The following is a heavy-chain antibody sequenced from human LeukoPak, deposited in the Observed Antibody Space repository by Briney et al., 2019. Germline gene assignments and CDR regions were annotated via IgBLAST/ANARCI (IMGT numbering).Heavy chain of an antibody. CDR2: ISSSSRSK. J-gene: IGHJ4*02. V-gene: IGHV3-21*05. Sequence: KPGGSLRLSCAASGFTFNSYAMSWVRQAPGKGLEWLSYISSSSRSKYYADSVKGRFIVSRDNAKNSLYLQMDSLRAEDTALYYCASQSSGSSTRAPDFWGQGTLVTVSS. D-gene: IGHD1-26*01. CDR3: ASQSSGSSTRAPDF. CDR1: GFTFNSYA.